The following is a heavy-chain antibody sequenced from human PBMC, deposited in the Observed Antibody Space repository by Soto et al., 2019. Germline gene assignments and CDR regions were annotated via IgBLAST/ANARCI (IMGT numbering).Heavy chain of an antibody. V-gene: IGHV1-69*02. D-gene: IGHD4-17*01. J-gene: IGHJ4*02. Sequence: QVQLVQSGAEVKKPGSSVKVSCKASGGTFSSYTISWVRQAPGQGLEWMGRIIPILGIANYAQKFQGRVTITADKSTSTAYMELSSLRSEDTAVYYCAGSGDYGGNSVSYWGQGTLVTVSS. CDR2: IIPILGIA. CDR3: AGSGDYGGNSVSY. CDR1: GGTFSSYT.